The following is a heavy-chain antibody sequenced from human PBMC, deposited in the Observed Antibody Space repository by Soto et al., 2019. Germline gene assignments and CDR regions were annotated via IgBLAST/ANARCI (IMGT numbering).Heavy chain of an antibody. CDR3: ARDCGGDSTLEGGVGLGAPTVMDIPNPLQSLP. Sequence: GGSLRLSCAASGFTFSSYSMNWVRQAPGKGLEWVSSISSSSSYIYYADSVKGRFTISRDNAKNSLYLQMNSLRAEDTAVYYCARDCGGDSTLEGGVGLGAPTVMDIPNPLQSLPWG. CDR2: ISSSSSYI. J-gene: IGHJ5*02. V-gene: IGHV3-21*01. D-gene: IGHD2-21*02. CDR1: GFTFSSYS.